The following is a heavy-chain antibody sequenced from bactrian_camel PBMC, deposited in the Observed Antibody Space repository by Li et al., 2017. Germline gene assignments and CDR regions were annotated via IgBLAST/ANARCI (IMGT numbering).Heavy chain of an antibody. CDR1: GYTCRDCC. CDR3: GAVQRCPIRFIADDFGW. J-gene: IGHJ6*01. Sequence: HVQLVESGGGSVQAGESLRLSCTTSGYTCRDCCTGWFRQAPGKEREGLAAIDSDGTIAYAVYVEGRFTISRDNAENTLYLQMNSLTPEDSGMYYCGAVQRCPIRFIADDFGWWGQGTQVTVS. CDR2: IDSDGTI. D-gene: IGHD1*01. V-gene: IGHV3S57*01.